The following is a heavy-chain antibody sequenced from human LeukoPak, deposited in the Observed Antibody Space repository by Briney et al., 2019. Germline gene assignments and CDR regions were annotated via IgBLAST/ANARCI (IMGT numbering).Heavy chain of an antibody. J-gene: IGHJ4*02. CDR2: IYYSGST. CDR3: ARAGPIQLWLRGKNYFDY. V-gene: IGHV4-59*12. CDR1: GGSISSYY. D-gene: IGHD5-18*01. Sequence: SETLSLTCTVSGGSISSYYWSWIRQPPGKGLEWIGYIYYSGSTNYNPSLKSRVTISVDTSKNQFSLKLSSVTAADTAVYYCARAGPIQLWLRGKNYFDYWGQGTLVTVSS.